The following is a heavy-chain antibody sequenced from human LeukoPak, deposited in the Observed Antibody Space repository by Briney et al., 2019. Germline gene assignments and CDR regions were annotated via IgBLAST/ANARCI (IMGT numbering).Heavy chain of an antibody. CDR1: GFTFSSYS. D-gene: IGHD7-27*01. CDR2: ISSSSSYI. V-gene: IGHV3-21*01. J-gene: IGHJ3*02. CDR3: ARDHGDFDAFDI. Sequence: GGSLRLSCAASGFTFSSYSMNWVRQAPGKGLEWVSSISSSSSYIYYADSVKGRFTISRDNAKNSLYLQMNSLRAEDTAVYYCARDHGDFDAFDIWGQGTMATVSS.